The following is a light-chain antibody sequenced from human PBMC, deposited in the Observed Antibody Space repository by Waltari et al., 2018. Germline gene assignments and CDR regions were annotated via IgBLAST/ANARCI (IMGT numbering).Light chain of an antibody. CDR3: QTGGHGTWV. CDR2: VNRDGSH. CDR1: SGHSTNI. J-gene: IGLJ3*02. V-gene: IGLV4-69*01. Sequence: QLVLTQSPSASASLGASVKLTCTLSSGHSTNIIAWLPQQPEKGPRYLMNVNRDGSHNKGVGIPDRFSGSSSGAERYLTISSLQSEDEAYYYCQTGGHGTWVFGGGTRLTVL.